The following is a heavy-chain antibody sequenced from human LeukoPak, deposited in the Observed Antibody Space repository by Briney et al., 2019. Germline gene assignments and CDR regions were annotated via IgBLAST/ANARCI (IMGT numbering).Heavy chain of an antibody. V-gene: IGHV4-38-2*02. CDR3: ASNYDILTGYYPWFDP. Sequence: SETLSLTCTVSGYSISSGYYWGWIRQPPGKGLEWIGSIYHSGSTYYNPSLKSRVTISVDTSKNQFSLKLSSVTAADTAVYYCASNYDILTGYYPWFDPWGQGTLVTVSS. CDR1: GYSISSGYY. D-gene: IGHD3-9*01. J-gene: IGHJ5*02. CDR2: IYHSGST.